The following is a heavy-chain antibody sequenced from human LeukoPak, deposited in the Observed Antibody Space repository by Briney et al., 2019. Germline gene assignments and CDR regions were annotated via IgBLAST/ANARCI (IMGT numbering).Heavy chain of an antibody. CDR2: ISSSSSTI. CDR1: GFTFSSYS. Sequence: GGSLRLSCAASGFTFSSYSMNWVRQAPGKGLEWVSYISSSSSTIYYADSVKGRFTISRDNAKNSLHLQMNSLRAEDTAVYYCARELGGMDVWGQGTTVTVSS. CDR3: ARELGGMDV. V-gene: IGHV3-48*01. J-gene: IGHJ6*02.